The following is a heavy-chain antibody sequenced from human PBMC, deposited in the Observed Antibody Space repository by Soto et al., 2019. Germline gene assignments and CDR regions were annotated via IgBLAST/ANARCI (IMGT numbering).Heavy chain of an antibody. V-gene: IGHV3-23*01. CDR2: ISGSGGST. J-gene: IGHJ3*02. CDR3: AKDPEHSGVVPAAPGDAFDI. CDR1: GFTFSSYA. D-gene: IGHD2-2*01. Sequence: EVQLLESGGGLVQPGGSLRLSCAASGFTFSSYAMSWVRQAPGKGLEWVSAISGSGGSTYYEDSVKGRFTISRDNSKNTLYLQMNSLRAEDTAVYDCAKDPEHSGVVPAAPGDAFDIWGQVTMVTLSS.